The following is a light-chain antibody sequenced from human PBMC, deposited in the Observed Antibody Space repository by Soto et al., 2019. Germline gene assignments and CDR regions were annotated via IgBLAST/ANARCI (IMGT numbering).Light chain of an antibody. J-gene: IGKJ1*01. Sequence: GFTQSPATLSFSAGQTATVSFRASQSVSSYLAWYQQKAGQAPRLLIYEGSNRATGIPTRFSGSGSGTDFTLTISGLEPEDFAVYYCQQRNNWPWTVGQGTKGDI. CDR3: QQRNNWPWT. CDR2: EGS. CDR1: QSVSSY. V-gene: IGKV3-11*01.